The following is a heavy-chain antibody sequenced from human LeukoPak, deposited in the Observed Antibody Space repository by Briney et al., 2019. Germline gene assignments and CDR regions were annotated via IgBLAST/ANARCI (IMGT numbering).Heavy chain of an antibody. CDR1: GYTFTSYG. D-gene: IGHD2-15*01. J-gene: IGHJ4*02. CDR2: ISAYNGNT. V-gene: IGHV1-18*01. CDR3: ARDQPNCSGGSCYAN. Sequence: GASVKVSCTASGYTFTSYGISWVRQAPGQGLEWMGWISAYNGNTNYAQKLQGRVIMTTDTSTSTAYMELRSLRSDDTAVYYCARDQPNCSGGSCYANWGQGTLVTVSS.